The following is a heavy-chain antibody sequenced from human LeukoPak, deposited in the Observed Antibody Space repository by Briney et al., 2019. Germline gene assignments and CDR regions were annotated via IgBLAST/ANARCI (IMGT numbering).Heavy chain of an antibody. J-gene: IGHJ4*02. CDR3: TTTPSPPYGDYENFDY. D-gene: IGHD4-17*01. Sequence: GGSLRLSCAASGFTFSNAWMSWVRQAPGKGLEWVGRIKSKTDGGTTDYAAPVKGRFTISRDDSKNTMYLQMNSLKTEDTAVYYCTTTPSPPYGDYENFDYWGQGTLVTVSS. CDR1: GFTFSNAW. V-gene: IGHV3-15*01. CDR2: IKSKTDGGTT.